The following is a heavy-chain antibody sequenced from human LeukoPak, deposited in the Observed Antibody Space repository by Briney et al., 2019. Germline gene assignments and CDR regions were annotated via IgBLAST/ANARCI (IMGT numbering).Heavy chain of an antibody. Sequence: SETLSLTCAVYGGSFSGYYWSWIRRPPGKGLEWIGEINHSGSTNYNPSLKSRVTISVDTSKNQFSLKLSSVTAADTAVYYCARGQWLGWFDPWGQGTLVTVSS. CDR3: ARGQWLGWFDP. V-gene: IGHV4-34*01. D-gene: IGHD6-19*01. CDR1: GGSFSGYY. CDR2: INHSGST. J-gene: IGHJ5*02.